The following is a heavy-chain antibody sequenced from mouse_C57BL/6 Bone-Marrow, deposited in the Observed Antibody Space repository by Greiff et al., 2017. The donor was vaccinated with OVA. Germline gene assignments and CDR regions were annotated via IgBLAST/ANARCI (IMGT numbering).Heavy chain of an antibody. CDR1: GYTFTSYW. CDR3: ARSGQYPTTRYFDV. J-gene: IGHJ1*03. CDR2: INPSNGGT. V-gene: IGHV1-53*01. D-gene: IGHD5-5*01. Sequence: QVQLKQPGTELVKPGASVKLSCKASGYTFTSYWMHWVKQRPGQGLEWIGNINPSNGGTNYNEKFKSKATLTVDKSSSTAYMQLSSLTSEDSAVYYCARSGQYPTTRYFDVWGTGTTVTVSS.